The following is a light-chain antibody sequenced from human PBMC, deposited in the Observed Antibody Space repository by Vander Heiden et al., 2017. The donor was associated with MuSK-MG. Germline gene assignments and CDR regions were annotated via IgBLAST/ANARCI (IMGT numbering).Light chain of an antibody. CDR2: QAS. CDR1: QSISSF. V-gene: IGKV1-5*03. J-gene: IGKJ1*01. CDR3: QQYQGYSWT. Sequence: DIQMTQSPSTLSASVGDRVIITCRASQSISSFLAWYQQIPGRAPKLLIYQASHLESGVPSRFSGSGSGTEFTLTISSLQPEDLATYYCQQYQGYSWTFGHETKVEIK.